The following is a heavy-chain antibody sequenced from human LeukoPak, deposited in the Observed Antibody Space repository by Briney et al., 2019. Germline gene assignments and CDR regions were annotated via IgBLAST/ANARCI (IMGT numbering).Heavy chain of an antibody. J-gene: IGHJ6*02. CDR2: IYSGGST. D-gene: IGHD2-15*01. CDR3: ARDNAVVAATRGGGMDV. CDR1: GFTFSSYA. V-gene: IGHV3-53*01. Sequence: GGSLRLSCAASGFTFSSYAMSWVRQAPGKGLEWVSVIYSGGSTYYADSVKGRFTISRDNSKNTLYPQMNSLRAEDTAVYYCARDNAVVAATRGGGMDVWGQGTTVTVSS.